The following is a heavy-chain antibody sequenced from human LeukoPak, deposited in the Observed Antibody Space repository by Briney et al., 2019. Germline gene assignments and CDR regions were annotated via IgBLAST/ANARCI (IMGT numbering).Heavy chain of an antibody. D-gene: IGHD3-22*01. CDR3: ASVQYGSSGYSYSF. V-gene: IGHV1-2*02. J-gene: IGHJ4*02. Sequence: ASVKVSCKVSGYTFSGYYMHWVRQAPGQGLEWMGLINPNSSFTHYAQKFQGRVTMTRDTSISPAYMDLTRLKSADTAVYYCASVQYGSSGYSYSFWGQGTLVTVSS. CDR2: INPNSSFT. CDR1: GYTFSGYY.